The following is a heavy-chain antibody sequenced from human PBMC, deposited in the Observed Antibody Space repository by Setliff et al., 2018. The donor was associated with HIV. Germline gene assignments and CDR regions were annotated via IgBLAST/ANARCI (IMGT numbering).Heavy chain of an antibody. CDR1: GFNISRYN. V-gene: IGHV3-48*04. CDR2: IRSSSDNI. Sequence: GGSLRLSCAGVGFNISRYNMNWVRQAPGKGLEWLSYIRSSSDNITYADSVRGRLTISRDNAKNSLYLQMNSLRVDDTGVYYCANGEYDYSPWGQGALVTVSS. D-gene: IGHD4-4*01. J-gene: IGHJ5*02. CDR3: ANGEYDYSP.